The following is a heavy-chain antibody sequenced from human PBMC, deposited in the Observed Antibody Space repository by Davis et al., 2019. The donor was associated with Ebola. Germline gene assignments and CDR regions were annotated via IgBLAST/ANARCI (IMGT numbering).Heavy chain of an antibody. CDR3: ARHSSPYRASYGYWFDP. V-gene: IGHV1-8*01. J-gene: IGHJ5*02. D-gene: IGHD5-18*01. Sequence: ASVKVSCKASGYTFTSYDINWVRQATGQGLEWMGWMNPNSGNTGYAQKFQGRVTMTRNTSISTAYMELSSLRSEDTAVYYCARHSSPYRASYGYWFDPWGQETLVTVSS. CDR1: GYTFTSYD. CDR2: MNPNSGNT.